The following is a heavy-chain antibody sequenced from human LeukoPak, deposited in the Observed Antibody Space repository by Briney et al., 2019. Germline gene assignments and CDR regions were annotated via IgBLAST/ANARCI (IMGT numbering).Heavy chain of an antibody. D-gene: IGHD3-16*01. V-gene: IGHV4-30-4*01. CDR2: IYYSGST. CDR3: ARFSQYYDSPTHYLDY. CDR1: GGSISSDDYY. J-gene: IGHJ4*02. Sequence: SETLSLTCTVSGGSISSDDYYWSWIRQPPGKGLEWIGYIYYSGSTYYNPSLKSRVTISVDTSKNQFSLKLSSVTAADTAVYYCARFSQYYDSPTHYLDYWGQGILVTVSS.